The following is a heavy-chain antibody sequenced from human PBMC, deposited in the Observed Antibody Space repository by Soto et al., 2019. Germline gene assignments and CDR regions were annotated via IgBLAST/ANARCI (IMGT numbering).Heavy chain of an antibody. CDR1: GFTFRSFT. CDR2: ISSNSAYI. V-gene: IGHV3-21*01. J-gene: IGHJ5*02. Sequence: PVGSLRLSCAASGFTFRSFTMNWVRQAPGKGLEWVSTISSNSAYIYYTDALRDRFTISRDNAKNSLHLQMNSLRAEDTAVYYCTRDASRDSSARGWFDPWGPGTLVTVSS. D-gene: IGHD6-13*01. CDR3: TRDASRDSSARGWFDP.